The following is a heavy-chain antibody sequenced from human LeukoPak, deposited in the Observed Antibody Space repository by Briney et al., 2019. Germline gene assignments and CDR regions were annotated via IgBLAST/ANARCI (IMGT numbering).Heavy chain of an antibody. V-gene: IGHV4-61*02. CDR3: ARDRSGVDY. CDR2: IYTSGGT. D-gene: IGHD2-15*01. J-gene: IGHJ4*02. CDR1: GGSISSGSYY. Sequence: SETLSLTCSVSGGSISSGSYYWSWIRQPAGKGLEWIGRIYTSGGTNYNPSLKSRVTISVDTSKNQFSLKLSSVTAADTAVYYCARDRSGVDYWGQGTLVTVSS.